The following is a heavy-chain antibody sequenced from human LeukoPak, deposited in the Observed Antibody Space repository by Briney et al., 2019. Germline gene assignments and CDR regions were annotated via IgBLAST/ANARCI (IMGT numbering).Heavy chain of an antibody. V-gene: IGHV3-30*04. D-gene: IGHD1-26*01. CDR1: GFTFSLFA. CDR3: AKDLGSYGKRYFDY. J-gene: IGHJ4*02. CDR2: ISYDGKDK. Sequence: PGRSLRLSCAASGFTFSLFAMHWVRQSPGKGLEWVAAISYDGKDKFYADSVKGRFTISRDNSKNTLYLQVDSLRTEDTAVYYCAKDLGSYGKRYFDYWGQGTLVTVSS.